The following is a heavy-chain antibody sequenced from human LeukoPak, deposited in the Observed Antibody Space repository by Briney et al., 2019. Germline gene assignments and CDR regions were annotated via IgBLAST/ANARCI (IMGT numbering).Heavy chain of an antibody. CDR1: GFAFDDYA. D-gene: IGHD4-17*01. Sequence: PGGSLRLSCAASGFAFDDYAMHWVRHAPGKGLEWVSCISWNSGSIGYADSVKGRFTISRDNAKNSLYLQMNSLRAEDTALYYCAKDIGYTVTPNFDYWGQGTLVTVSS. J-gene: IGHJ4*02. CDR2: ISWNSGSI. CDR3: AKDIGYTVTPNFDY. V-gene: IGHV3-9*01.